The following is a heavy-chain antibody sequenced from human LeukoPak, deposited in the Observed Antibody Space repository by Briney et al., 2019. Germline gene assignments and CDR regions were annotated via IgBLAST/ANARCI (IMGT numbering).Heavy chain of an antibody. D-gene: IGHD3-16*01. CDR2: ISPSDGAT. Sequence: GASVKVSFKASGYTFTLYYVHWVRQAPGQGLEWMGMISPSDGATTYAQRFQGRVTMTRDMSTTTVYMDLRTLSSEAQAVTFFAREQRGGLSGNLGELFASYYTYYYMDVWGRGTTVTVSS. CDR3: AREQRGGLSGNLGELFASYYTYYYMDV. V-gene: IGHV1-46*01. J-gene: IGHJ6*03. CDR1: GYTFTLYY.